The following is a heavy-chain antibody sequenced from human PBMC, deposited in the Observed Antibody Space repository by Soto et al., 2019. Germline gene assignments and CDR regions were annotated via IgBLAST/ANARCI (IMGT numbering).Heavy chain of an antibody. V-gene: IGHV3-33*01. Sequence: GGSLRLSCAASGFTFNTHGMHWVRQAPGKGLEWVAVIWYDGSQRYYADFVRGRFTISRDNSQNTLYLQMTSLRAEDTAVYYCERIDEYGDYVTDYWGQGALVTVSS. CDR2: IWYDGSQR. CDR3: ERIDEYGDYVTDY. CDR1: GFTFNTHG. D-gene: IGHD4-17*01. J-gene: IGHJ4*02.